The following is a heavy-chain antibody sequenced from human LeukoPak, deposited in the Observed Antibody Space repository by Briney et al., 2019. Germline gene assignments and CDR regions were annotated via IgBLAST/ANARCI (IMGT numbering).Heavy chain of an antibody. CDR3: AKGMSWFDP. Sequence: GGSLRLSCAASGFTFNSYGMTWVRQAPGKGLEWVSSISGSGGSTYYADSVKGRFTISRDNSENTVYLQMDSLRAEDTAVYYCAKGMSWFDPWGQGTLVTVSS. V-gene: IGHV3-23*01. J-gene: IGHJ5*02. CDR1: GFTFNSYG. CDR2: ISGSGGST.